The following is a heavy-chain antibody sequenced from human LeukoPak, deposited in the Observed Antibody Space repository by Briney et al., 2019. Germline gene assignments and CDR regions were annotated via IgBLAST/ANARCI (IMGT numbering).Heavy chain of an antibody. CDR1: GGSIISYY. CDR2: IYYSGST. CDR3: ARETCSGGYCYLLDY. D-gene: IGHD2-15*01. V-gene: IGHV4-59*01. J-gene: IGHJ4*02. Sequence: SETLSLTCTVSGGSIISYYWNWIRQPPGKGLEWSGYIYYSGSTNHIPSLKSRVTISVDTSKNQFSLKLSSVTAADTAMYYCARETCSGGYCYLLDYWGQGTLVTVSS.